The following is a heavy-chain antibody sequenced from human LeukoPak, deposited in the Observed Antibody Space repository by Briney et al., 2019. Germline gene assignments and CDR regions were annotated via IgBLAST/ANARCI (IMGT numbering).Heavy chain of an antibody. CDR1: GGSFSGYY. CDR3: ARGNLFRGVMRARWFDP. Sequence: SETLSLTCAVYGGSFSGYYWSWIRQAPGKGLEWIGEVNQSGSTSYNPSLESRVTVLVDASNYQFSLRMTSVTAADSAVYFCARGNLFRGVMRARWFDPWGQGTLVTVSS. V-gene: IGHV4-34*01. J-gene: IGHJ5*02. CDR2: VNQSGST. D-gene: IGHD3-10*01.